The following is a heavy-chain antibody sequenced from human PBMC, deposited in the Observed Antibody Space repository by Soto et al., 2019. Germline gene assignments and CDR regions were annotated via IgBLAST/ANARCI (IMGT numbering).Heavy chain of an antibody. V-gene: IGHV3-33*01. CDR3: ARSGGYKQLVYFQH. CDR1: GFTFSSYG. D-gene: IGHD6-13*01. CDR2: IWYDGSNK. Sequence: GGSLRLSCAASGFTFSSYGMHWVRQAPGKGLEWVAVIWYDGSNKYYADSVKGRFTISRDNSKNTLYLKMNSLRAEDTAVYYCARSGGYKQLVYFQHWGQGTLVTVSS. J-gene: IGHJ1*01.